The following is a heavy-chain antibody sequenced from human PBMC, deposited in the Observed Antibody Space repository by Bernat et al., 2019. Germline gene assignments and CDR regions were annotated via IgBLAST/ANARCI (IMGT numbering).Heavy chain of an antibody. J-gene: IGHJ4*02. D-gene: IGHD1-1*01. Sequence: QVQLVQSGGEVKEPGASVKVSCKASGYPFTSYGITWVRQAPGQGLEWMGWISGENDNTNYAQSFQGRVTMTTDTSTSTAYMVVRSLRSDDTAVYYCARDYSFGRPLDFWGQGTLVIVSS. V-gene: IGHV1-18*01. CDR2: ISGENDNT. CDR1: GYPFTSYG. CDR3: ARDYSFGRPLDF.